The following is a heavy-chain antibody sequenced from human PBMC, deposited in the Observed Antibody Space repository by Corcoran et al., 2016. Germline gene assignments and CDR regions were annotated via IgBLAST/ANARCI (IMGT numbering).Heavy chain of an antibody. J-gene: IGHJ6*02. V-gene: IGHV3-30*18. CDR3: AKATYDFWSGYYYYYYGIDV. CDR2: ISYDGSNK. CDR1: GFTFSSSG. Sequence: QVQLVESGGGVVQPGRSLRRSCAASGFTFSSSGMHWVRQAPGKGLEWVAVISYDGSNKYYADSVKGRFTISRDNSKNTLYPQMNSLRAEYTAVYYGAKATYDFWSGYYYYYYGIDVWGQGTTVTVSS. D-gene: IGHD3-3*01.